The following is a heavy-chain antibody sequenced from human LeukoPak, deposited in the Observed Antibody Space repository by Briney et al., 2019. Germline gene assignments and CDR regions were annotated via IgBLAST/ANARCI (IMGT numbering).Heavy chain of an antibody. D-gene: IGHD3-22*01. J-gene: IGHJ4*02. CDR3: TTQYYYDSSGYLTTD. Sequence: GGSLRLSCAASGFTFSNAWMSWVRQALGKGLEWVGRIKSKTDGGTTDYAAPVKGRFTISRDDSKNTLYLQMNSLKTEDTAVYYCTTQYYYDSSGYLTTDWGQGTLVTVSS. CDR2: IKSKTDGGTT. V-gene: IGHV3-15*01. CDR1: GFTFSNAW.